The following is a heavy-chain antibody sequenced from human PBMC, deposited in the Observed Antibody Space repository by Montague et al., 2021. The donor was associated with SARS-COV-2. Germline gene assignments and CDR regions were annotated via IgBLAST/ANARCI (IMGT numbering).Heavy chain of an antibody. CDR2: FYSGNT. J-gene: IGHJ3*02. V-gene: IGHV4-59*11. CDR1: GGSISNHY. Sequence: SETLSLTCTVSGGSISNHYWSWIRQPPGKGLEWTAFYSGNTNYNPSLKSRVTISVDTSKNQFSLKLSSVTAADTAVFYCATYGSGTKGDAFDIWGQGTMVTVSS. D-gene: IGHD3-10*01. CDR3: ATYGSGTKGDAFDI.